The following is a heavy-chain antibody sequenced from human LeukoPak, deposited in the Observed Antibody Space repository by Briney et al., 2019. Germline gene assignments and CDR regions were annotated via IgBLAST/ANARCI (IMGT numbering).Heavy chain of an antibody. CDR3: AKRDFDDYFDS. J-gene: IGHJ4*02. Sequence: PGGSLRLSCAASGFTVSSNYMSWVRQAPGKGLEWVSAISASGGGTYYADSVKGRFTISRDNSKNTLYLQMNSLRAEDTAVYYCAKRDFDDYFDSWGQGTLVSVSS. CDR2: ISASGGGT. CDR1: GFTVSSNY. D-gene: IGHD3-9*01. V-gene: IGHV3-23*01.